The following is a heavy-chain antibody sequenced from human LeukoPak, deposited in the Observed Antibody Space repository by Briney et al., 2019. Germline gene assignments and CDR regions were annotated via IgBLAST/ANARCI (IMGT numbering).Heavy chain of an antibody. Sequence: SETLSLTCTVSGGSISNYYWSWIRQPPGKGLEWIGYIYYSGSTNYNPSLKSRVTISVDTSKNQFSLKLSSVTAADTAVYYCARAIAVAGLAWFDPWGQGTLVTVSS. D-gene: IGHD6-19*01. V-gene: IGHV4-59*01. J-gene: IGHJ5*02. CDR1: GGSISNYY. CDR3: ARAIAVAGLAWFDP. CDR2: IYYSGST.